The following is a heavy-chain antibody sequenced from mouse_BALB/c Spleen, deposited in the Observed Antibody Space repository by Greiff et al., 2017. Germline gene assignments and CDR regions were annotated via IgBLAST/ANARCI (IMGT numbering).Heavy chain of an antibody. J-gene: IGHJ4*01. V-gene: IGHV5-4*02. CDR3: ARVKGAMDY. CDR2: ISDGGSYT. Sequence: EVMLVESGGGLVKPGGSLKLSCAASGFTFSDYYMYWVRQTPEKRLEWVATISDGGSYTYYPDSVKGRFTISRDNAKNNLYLQMSSLKSEDTAMYYCARVKGAMDYWGQGTSVTVSS. CDR1: GFTFSDYY.